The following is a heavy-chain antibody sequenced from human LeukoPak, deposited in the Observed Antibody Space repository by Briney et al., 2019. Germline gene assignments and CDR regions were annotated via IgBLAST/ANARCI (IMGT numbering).Heavy chain of an antibody. Sequence: GGSLRLSCAASGFTFSSYSMNWVRQAPGKGLEWVSSISSSSSYIYYADSVKGRFTISRDNAKNSLYLQMNSLRAEDTAVYYCARGKTGYSSSWYRKRQGDWFDPWGQGTLVTVSS. J-gene: IGHJ5*02. D-gene: IGHD6-13*01. V-gene: IGHV3-21*01. CDR2: ISSSSSYI. CDR3: ARGKTGYSSSWYRKRQGDWFDP. CDR1: GFTFSSYS.